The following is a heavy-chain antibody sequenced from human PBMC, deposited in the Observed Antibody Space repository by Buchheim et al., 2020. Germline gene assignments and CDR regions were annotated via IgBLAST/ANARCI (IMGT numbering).Heavy chain of an antibody. Sequence: QVQLVESGGGVVQPGRSLRLSCAASGFTFSSYGMHWVRQAPGKGLEWVAVIWYDGSNKYYADSVKGRFTISSDNSKHTLYLQMNSLRAEDTAVYYCARVLYSRDYGMDVWGQGTT. D-gene: IGHD6-13*01. J-gene: IGHJ6*02. V-gene: IGHV3-33*01. CDR2: IWYDGSNK. CDR3: ARVLYSRDYGMDV. CDR1: GFTFSSYG.